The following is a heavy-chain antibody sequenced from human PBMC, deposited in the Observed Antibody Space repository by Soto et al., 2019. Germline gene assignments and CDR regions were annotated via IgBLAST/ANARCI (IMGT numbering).Heavy chain of an antibody. J-gene: IGHJ5*02. D-gene: IGHD2-15*01. Sequence: PSETLSLTCAVSGGSISSGGYSWSWIRQPPGKGLEWIGYIYHSGSTYYNPSLKSRVTISVDRSRNQFSLKLSSVTAADTAVYYCAAVVVVAATPETWGQGTLVTVSS. CDR3: AAVVVVAATPET. CDR2: IYHSGST. CDR1: GGSISSGGYS. V-gene: IGHV4-30-2*01.